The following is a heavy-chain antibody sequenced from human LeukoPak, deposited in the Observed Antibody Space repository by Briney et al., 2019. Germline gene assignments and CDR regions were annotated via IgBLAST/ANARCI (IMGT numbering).Heavy chain of an antibody. Sequence: SETLSLTCTVSGGSISSYYWGWIRQPPGKGLEWIGSIYYSGSTYYNPSLKSRVTISVDTPKNQFSLKLCSVTAADTAVYYCARVLLGAFDIWGQGTMVTVSS. CDR3: ARVLLGAFDI. CDR1: GGSISSYY. D-gene: IGHD2-15*01. J-gene: IGHJ3*02. CDR2: IYYSGST. V-gene: IGHV4-39*07.